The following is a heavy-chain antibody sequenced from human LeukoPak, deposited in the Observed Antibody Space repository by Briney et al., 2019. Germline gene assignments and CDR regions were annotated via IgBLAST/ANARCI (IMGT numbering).Heavy chain of an antibody. V-gene: IGHV3-23*01. Sequence: GSLRLSCEASGFTFSDYAMSWVRQALGKGLKWVSVISGSGGSTYNADSVKGRFTISRDNSKNILYLQMNSLRAEDTAVYYCAKSVESAVTTSPYFDFWGQGALVTVSS. CDR3: AKSVESAVTTSPYFDF. J-gene: IGHJ4*02. CDR2: ISGSGGST. CDR1: GFTFSDYA. D-gene: IGHD4-17*01.